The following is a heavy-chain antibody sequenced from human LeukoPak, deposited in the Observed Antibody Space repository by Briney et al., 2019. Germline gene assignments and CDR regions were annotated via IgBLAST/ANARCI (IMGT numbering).Heavy chain of an antibody. CDR3: ARVLALGYCSSTSCSMGPLAFDI. D-gene: IGHD2-2*01. V-gene: IGHV1-2*02. CDR2: INPNSGGT. CDR1: GYTFTGYY. Sequence: ASVKVSCKASGYTFTGYYMHWVRQAPGQGLEWMGWINPNSGGTNYAQRFQGRVTMTRDTSISTAYMELSRPRSDDTAVYYCARVLALGYCSSTSCSMGPLAFDIWGQGTMVTVSS. J-gene: IGHJ3*02.